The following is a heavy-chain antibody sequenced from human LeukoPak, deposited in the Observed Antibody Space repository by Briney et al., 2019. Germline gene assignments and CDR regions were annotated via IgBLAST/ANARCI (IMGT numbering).Heavy chain of an antibody. CDR3: AGRRSSGWYAY. V-gene: IGHV3-53*01. Sequence: GGSLRLSCATSGFAVSSNYMSWVRQAPGKGLEWVSVIYDSGTTYYADSVKGRFLIFRDTSKNTVDLQMNSLRVEDTAVYYCAGRRSSGWYAYWGQGTLVTVSS. J-gene: IGHJ4*02. D-gene: IGHD6-19*01. CDR1: GFAVSSNY. CDR2: IYDSGTT.